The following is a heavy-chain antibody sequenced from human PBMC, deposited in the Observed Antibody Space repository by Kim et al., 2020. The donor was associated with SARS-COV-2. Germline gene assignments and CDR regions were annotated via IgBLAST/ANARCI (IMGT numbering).Heavy chain of an antibody. CDR1: GFTFDDYA. J-gene: IGHJ4*02. D-gene: IGHD5-18*01. CDR2: ISWNSGSI. CDR3: AKVAGYSYGYGFDY. V-gene: IGHV3-9*01. Sequence: GGSLRLSCAASGFTFDDYAMHWVRQAPGKGLEWVSGISWNSGSIGYADSVKGRFTISRDNAKNSLYLQMNSLRAEDTALFYCAKVAGYSYGYGFDYWGQGTLVTVSS.